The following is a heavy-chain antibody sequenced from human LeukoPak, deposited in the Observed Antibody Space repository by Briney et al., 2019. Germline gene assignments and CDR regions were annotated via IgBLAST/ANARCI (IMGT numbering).Heavy chain of an antibody. CDR3: AGTRWELLY. CDR2: VSGSGDTP. D-gene: IGHD1-26*01. CDR1: GFTFSNYV. J-gene: IGHJ4*02. V-gene: IGHV3-23*01. Sequence: PGGSLRLSCAASGFTFSNYVVSWVRQAPGRGLEWVSGVSGSGDTPYYADSVKDRFTVSRDNSKNTVYLQINSLRAEDTAVYYCAGTRWELLYWGQGTLVTVSS.